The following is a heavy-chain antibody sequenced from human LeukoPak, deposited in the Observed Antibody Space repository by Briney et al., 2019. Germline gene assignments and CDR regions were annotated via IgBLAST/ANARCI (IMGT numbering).Heavy chain of an antibody. Sequence: PGGSLRLSCAASGFTFSSYGMHWVPQAPGKGLEWVALISYDGSNKYYADSVKGRFTISRDNSKNTLYLQMNSLRAEDTAVYYCAKHPGGGGYFDYWGQGTLVTVSS. D-gene: IGHD3-16*01. CDR2: ISYDGSNK. V-gene: IGHV3-30*18. J-gene: IGHJ4*02. CDR3: AKHPGGGGYFDY. CDR1: GFTFSSYG.